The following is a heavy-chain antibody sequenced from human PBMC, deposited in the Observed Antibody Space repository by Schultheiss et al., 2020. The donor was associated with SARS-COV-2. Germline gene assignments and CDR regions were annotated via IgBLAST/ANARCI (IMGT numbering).Heavy chain of an antibody. J-gene: IGHJ6*02. CDR1: GFTFSSYS. V-gene: IGHV3-48*04. D-gene: IGHD6-6*01. Sequence: GGSLRLSCAASGFTFSSYSMNWVRQAPGKGLEWVSYISSSSSTIYYADSVKGRFTISRDNDKNSLYLQMNSLRAEDTAVYYCARSRVSSSADYYYYYGMDVWGQGTTVTVSS. CDR3: ARSRVSSSADYYYYYGMDV. CDR2: ISSSSSTI.